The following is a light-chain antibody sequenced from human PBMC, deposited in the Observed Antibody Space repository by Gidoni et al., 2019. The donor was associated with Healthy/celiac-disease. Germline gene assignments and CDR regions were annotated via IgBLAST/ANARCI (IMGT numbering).Light chain of an antibody. CDR3: VLYMGSGIWV. CDR2: STN. Sequence: QTVVTQEPSFPVSPGGTVIHTCGLSSGSVSTSYYPSWYQQTPGQAPRTLIYSTNTRSSGVPDRFSGSILGNKAALTITGAQADDESDYYCVLYMGSGIWVFGGGTKLTVL. CDR1: SGSVSTSYY. J-gene: IGLJ3*02. V-gene: IGLV8-61*01.